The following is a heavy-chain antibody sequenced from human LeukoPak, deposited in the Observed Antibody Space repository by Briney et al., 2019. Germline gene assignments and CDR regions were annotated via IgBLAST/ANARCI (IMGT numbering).Heavy chain of an antibody. V-gene: IGHV3-30*04. CDR3: ARVRRPTAMSAFDP. CDR1: GFTFSSYA. CDR2: ISYEGSKK. Sequence: GRSLRLSCAAAGFTFSSYARHWVRQAPGKGLEWVAIISYEGSKKYYADSVKDRFTISRDNSKNTLYLQMNSLRAQDTAVYYCARVRRPTAMSAFDPWGQGTLVTVSS. J-gene: IGHJ5*02. D-gene: IGHD5-18*01.